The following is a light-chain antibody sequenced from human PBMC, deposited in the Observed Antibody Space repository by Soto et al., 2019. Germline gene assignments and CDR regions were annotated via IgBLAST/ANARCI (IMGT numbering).Light chain of an antibody. CDR1: QSVLYSSNSNNY. Sequence: DIVMTQSPDSLAVSLGERATINCRSSQSVLYSSNSNNYLAWYQQKPGQPPKLLIYWASSRESGVPDRFSGSGSGTEFTLTISSLQAEDVAVYYCQQYYNLPWTFGQGTKVEIK. CDR2: WAS. CDR3: QQYYNLPWT. J-gene: IGKJ1*01. V-gene: IGKV4-1*01.